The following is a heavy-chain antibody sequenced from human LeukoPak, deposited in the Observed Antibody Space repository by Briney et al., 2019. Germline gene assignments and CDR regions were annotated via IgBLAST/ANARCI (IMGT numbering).Heavy chain of an antibody. V-gene: IGHV4-59*08. CDR3: ARHGGYSSPYLH. J-gene: IGHJ1*01. Sequence: SETLSLTCTVSGGSISNYYWSWIRQPPGKGLECIGYIYYSGSTNYNPSLRSRVTISVDTSKNQFSLKLSSVTATDTAVYYWARHGGYSSPYLHWGQGTLVTVSS. CDR1: GGSISNYY. D-gene: IGHD6-13*01. CDR2: IYYSGST.